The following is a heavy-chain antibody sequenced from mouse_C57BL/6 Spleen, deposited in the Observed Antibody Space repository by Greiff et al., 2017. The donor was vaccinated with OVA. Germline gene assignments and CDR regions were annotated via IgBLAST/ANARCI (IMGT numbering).Heavy chain of an antibody. CDR2: ISSGSSTI. CDR1: GFTFSDYG. J-gene: IGHJ2*01. CDR3: ARPNRGYYFDY. Sequence: EVQLVESGGGLVKPGGSLKLSCAASGFTFSDYGMHWVRQAPEKGLEWVAYISSGSSTIYYADTVKGRFTISRDNAKNTLFLQMTSLRSEDTAMYYCARPNRGYYFDYWGQGTTLTVSS. V-gene: IGHV5-17*01.